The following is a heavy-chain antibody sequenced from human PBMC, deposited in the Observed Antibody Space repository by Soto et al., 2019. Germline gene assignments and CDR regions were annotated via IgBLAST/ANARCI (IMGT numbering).Heavy chain of an antibody. CDR1: GFSLTTYGVG. CDR2: IYWDDDQ. J-gene: IGHJ3*02. CDR3: AHAFGGTSWPNDAFDI. V-gene: IGHV2-5*02. Sequence: SGPTLVNPTQTLTLTCTFAGFSLTTYGVGVGWIRQPPGKALQWLALIYWDDDQRYSPSLKTRLTITKDTSKNQVVLTMTNMDPVDTATYYCAHAFGGTSWPNDAFDIWGQGTVVTVSS. D-gene: IGHD3-3*02.